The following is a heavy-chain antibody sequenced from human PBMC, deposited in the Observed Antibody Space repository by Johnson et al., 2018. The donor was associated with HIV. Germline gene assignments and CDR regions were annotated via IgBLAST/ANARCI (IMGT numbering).Heavy chain of an antibody. CDR1: GFTFDDDC. D-gene: IGHD3-16*01. Sequence: EVLLLESGGGVVRPGGSLRLSCAASGFTFDDDCMSWVRQAPGQALEWVSAISASGRVIYYGDSVKGRFTISRDNSKNPLYLQMNSLRAEDTAVYYCAREAYRAFDIWGQGTMVTVSS. CDR3: AREAYRAFDI. CDR2: ISASGRVI. V-gene: IGHV3-23*01. J-gene: IGHJ3*02.